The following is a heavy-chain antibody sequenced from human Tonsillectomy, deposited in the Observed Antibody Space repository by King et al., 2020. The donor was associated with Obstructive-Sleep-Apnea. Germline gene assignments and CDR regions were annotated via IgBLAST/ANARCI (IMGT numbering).Heavy chain of an antibody. D-gene: IGHD4-11*01. J-gene: IGHJ2*01. CDR1: GFTFSSYS. CDR2: ISSSSSYI. Sequence: VQLVESGGGLVKPGGSLRLSCAASGFTFSSYSMNWVRQAPGKGLEWVSSISSSSSYIYYADSVKGRFTISRDNAKNSLYLQMNSLRAEDTAVYYCARDAGDDYSSFVTDWYFDLWSRGTLVTVSS. V-gene: IGHV3-21*01. CDR3: ARDAGDDYSSFVTDWYFDL.